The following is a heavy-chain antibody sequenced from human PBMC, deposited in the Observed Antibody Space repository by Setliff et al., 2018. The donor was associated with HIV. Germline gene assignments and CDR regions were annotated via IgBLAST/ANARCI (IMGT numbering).Heavy chain of an antibody. J-gene: IGHJ5*02. CDR2: IYHSGST. Sequence: SETLSLTCAVSGYSISSGYYWGWIRQPPGKGLEWIGSIYHSGSTYYNPSLKSRVTISVDTSKNQFSLKLSSVTAADTAVYYCARQIWNESPGYGFDPWGQGTLVTVSS. CDR3: ARQIWNESPGYGFDP. V-gene: IGHV4-38-2*01. D-gene: IGHD3-22*01. CDR1: GYSISSGYY.